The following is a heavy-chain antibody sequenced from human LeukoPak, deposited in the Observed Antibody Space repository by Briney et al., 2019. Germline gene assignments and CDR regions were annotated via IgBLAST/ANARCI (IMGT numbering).Heavy chain of an antibody. CDR3: ARGPRKGGVGYYYDSSGYYSLPCYDY. CDR1: GGSISSYY. Sequence: KPSETLSLTCTVSGGSISSYYWSWIRQPPGKGLEWIGYIYYSGSTNYNPSLKSRVTISVDTSKNQFSLKLSSVTAADTAVYYCARGPRKGGVGYYYDSSGYYSLPCYDYWGQGTLVTVSS. V-gene: IGHV4-59*01. CDR2: IYYSGST. J-gene: IGHJ4*02. D-gene: IGHD3-22*01.